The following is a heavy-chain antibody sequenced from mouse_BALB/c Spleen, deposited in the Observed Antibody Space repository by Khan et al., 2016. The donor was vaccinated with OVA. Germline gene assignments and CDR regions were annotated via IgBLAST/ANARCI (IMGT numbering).Heavy chain of an antibody. CDR3: ARTARIKY. CDR1: GYSITSGYG. Sequence: EVQLQESGPGLVKPSQSLSLTCTVTGYSITSGYGWNWIRRFPGNKLDWMGYISYSGSTNYNPSLQSRISITRYTSKKQFFLQLNSVTTEDTATDDCARTARIKYWGKGTTLTVSS. CDR2: ISYSGST. D-gene: IGHD3-3*01. V-gene: IGHV3-2*02. J-gene: IGHJ2*01.